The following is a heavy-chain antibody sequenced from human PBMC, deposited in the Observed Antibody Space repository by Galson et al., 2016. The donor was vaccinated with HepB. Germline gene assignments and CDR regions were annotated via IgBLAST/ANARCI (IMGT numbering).Heavy chain of an antibody. CDR1: GDSVSSNSGV. V-gene: IGHV6-1*01. J-gene: IGHJ6*02. Sequence: CAISGDSVSSNSGVWNWIRQSPSRGLEWLGRTYYRSKWYNHYAESVKSRITINPDTSKNQFSLHLNSVTPEDTAVYYCAHLPGRVDAGAGMDVWGQGTTVTVSS. D-gene: IGHD2-21*01. CDR3: AHLPGRVDAGAGMDV. CDR2: TYYRSKWYN.